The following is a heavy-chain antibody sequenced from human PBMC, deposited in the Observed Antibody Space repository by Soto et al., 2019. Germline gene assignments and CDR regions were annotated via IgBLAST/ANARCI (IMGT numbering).Heavy chain of an antibody. V-gene: IGHV3-30-3*02. CDR1: GFTFRIYP. D-gene: IGHD3-3*01. CDR3: TKEGLFWSGSFDS. Sequence: GGSLRLSCAASGFTFRIYPMHWVRQAPGKGLEWVAIVSYDGITKYADSVKGRFTISRDNSNNTLFLQMNSLRTEDTAVYYCTKEGLFWSGSFDSWGQGTLVTVSS. J-gene: IGHJ4*02. CDR2: VSYDGITK.